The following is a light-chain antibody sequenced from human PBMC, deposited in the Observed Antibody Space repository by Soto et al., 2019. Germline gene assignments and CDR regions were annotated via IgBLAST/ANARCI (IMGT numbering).Light chain of an antibody. J-gene: IGKJ2*01. CDR3: QQYGTSPYT. Sequence: EIVLTQSPGTLSLSPGERATLSCRASQSVSRNYLAWYQKSPGEPPSLLIYGASNRANGVPDRFSGSGSGTDFTLTISRLEPEDFSVYYCQQYGTSPYTFGQGTKLEIK. CDR2: GAS. CDR1: QSVSRNY. V-gene: IGKV3-20*01.